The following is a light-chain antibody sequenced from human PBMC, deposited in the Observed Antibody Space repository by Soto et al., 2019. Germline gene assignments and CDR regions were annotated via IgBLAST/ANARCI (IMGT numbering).Light chain of an antibody. CDR1: QSVTSSY. J-gene: IGKJ2*01. V-gene: IGKV3-20*01. CDR3: QQYGSSPYT. CDR2: GAS. Sequence: EIVLTQSPGTLSLSPGERATLSCRASQSVTSSYLAWYQQKAGQAPRLLIYGASTRPTGIPDRFRGSGSGTDFTLTISRLEPEDFAVYYCQQYGSSPYTFGQGNKLEIK.